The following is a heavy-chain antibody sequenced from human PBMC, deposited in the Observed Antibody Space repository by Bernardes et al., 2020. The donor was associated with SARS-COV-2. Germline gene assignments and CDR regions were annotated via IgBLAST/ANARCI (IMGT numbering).Heavy chain of an antibody. Sequence: GGSLRLSCAASGFTFSTHSMNWVRQAPGKGLEWISAISSDSTYIYYADSLKGRFTISRDNAKNSLFLQVSSLRAEDTAVYFCARCGGGGSCHGHYGMDVWGQGTMVTVSS. CDR1: GFTFSTHS. CDR2: ISSDSTYI. D-gene: IGHD2-15*01. CDR3: ARCGGGGSCHGHYGMDV. V-gene: IGHV3-21*01. J-gene: IGHJ6*02.